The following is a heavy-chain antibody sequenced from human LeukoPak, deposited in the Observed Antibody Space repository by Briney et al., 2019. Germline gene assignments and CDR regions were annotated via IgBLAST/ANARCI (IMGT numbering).Heavy chain of an antibody. CDR2: ISYDGSNK. D-gene: IGHD3-3*01. CDR1: GFTFSSYA. J-gene: IGHJ3*02. CDR3: ARVKNVLRLNAFDI. Sequence: GGSLRLSCAASGFTFSSYAMHWVRQAPGKGLEWVAVISYDGSNKYYADSVKGRFTISRDNSKNTLYLQMNSLRAEDTAVYYCARVKNVLRLNAFDIWGQGTMVTVSS. V-gene: IGHV3-30*04.